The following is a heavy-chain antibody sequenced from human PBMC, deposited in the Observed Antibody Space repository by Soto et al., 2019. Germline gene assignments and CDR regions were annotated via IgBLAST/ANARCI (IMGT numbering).Heavy chain of an antibody. V-gene: IGHV3-23*01. CDR1: GFTFSSYA. J-gene: IGHJ3*02. CDR2: ISGSGGST. Sequence: EVQLLESGGGLVQPGGSLRLSCAASGFTFSSYATSWVRQAPGKGLEWVSAISGSGGSTYYADSVKGRFTISRDNSKNTLYLQMNSLRAEDTAVYYCAKAPLGGTGAFDIWGQGTMVTVSS. CDR3: AKAPLGGTGAFDI.